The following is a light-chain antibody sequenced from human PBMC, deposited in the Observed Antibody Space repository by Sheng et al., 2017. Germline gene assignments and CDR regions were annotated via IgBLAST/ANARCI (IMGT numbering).Light chain of an antibody. V-gene: IGLV1-47*02. CDR1: SSNIGSNT. J-gene: IGLJ1*01. Sequence: QSVLTQPPSASGTPGQRVTISCSGSSSNIGSNTVNWYQQLPGTAPKLLIYSNNQRPSGVPDRFSGSKSGTSASLAISGLRSEDEADYYCAAWDDSLSSFVFGTGTKVTVL. CDR2: SNN. CDR3: AAWDDSLSSFV.